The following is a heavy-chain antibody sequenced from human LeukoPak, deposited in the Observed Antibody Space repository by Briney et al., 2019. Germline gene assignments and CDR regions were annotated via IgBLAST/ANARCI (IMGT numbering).Heavy chain of an antibody. CDR1: GYTFTSYD. J-gene: IGHJ5*02. D-gene: IGHD5-12*01. CDR3: ATVGGDIVATILEWFDP. V-gene: IGHV1-8*01. CDR2: MNPNSGNT. Sequence: ASVKVSCKASGYTFTSYDINWVRQATGQGLEWMGWMNPNSGNTGYAQKFQGRVTMTRNTSISTAYMELSSLRSEDTAVYYCATVGGDIVATILEWFDPWGQGTLVTVSS.